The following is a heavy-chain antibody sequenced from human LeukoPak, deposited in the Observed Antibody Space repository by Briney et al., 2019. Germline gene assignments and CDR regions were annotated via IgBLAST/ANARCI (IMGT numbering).Heavy chain of an antibody. CDR1: GGTFSSYA. Sequence: SVKVSCKASGGTFSSYAISWVRQAPGQGLEWMGGIIPIFGTANYAQKFQGRVTITTDESTSTAYMKLSSLRSEDTAVYYCARGIRLADRNYYYYYMDVWGKGTTVTVSS. CDR2: IIPIFGTA. J-gene: IGHJ6*03. D-gene: IGHD6-13*01. V-gene: IGHV1-69*05. CDR3: ARGIRLADRNYYYYYMDV.